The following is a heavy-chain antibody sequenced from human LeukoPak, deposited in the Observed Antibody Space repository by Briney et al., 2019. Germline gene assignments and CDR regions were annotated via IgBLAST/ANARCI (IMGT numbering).Heavy chain of an antibody. CDR1: GGSFSSGSYY. V-gene: IGHV4-61*01. Sequence: SETLSLTCTVSGGSFSSGSYYWRWIRQPPGKGLEWVGYIYYSGSTNYNPSLKSRVTISVDTSKNQFSLKLSSVTAADTAVYYCATRTVLRYFDWLSPRGFDYWGQGTLVTVSS. D-gene: IGHD3-9*01. CDR2: IYYSGST. J-gene: IGHJ4*02. CDR3: ATRTVLRYFDWLSPRGFDY.